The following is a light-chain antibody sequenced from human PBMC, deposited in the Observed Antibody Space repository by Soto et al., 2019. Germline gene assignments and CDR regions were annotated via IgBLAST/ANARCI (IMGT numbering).Light chain of an antibody. CDR1: SSDVGGYNY. J-gene: IGLJ2*01. CDR3: DSNTSSTAVV. CDR2: DVS. Sequence: QSALTQPASVSGSPGQSITISCTGTSSDVGGYNYVSWYQQHPGKAPKLMIYDVSNRPSGVSNRFSGSKSVNTAPLTISGLRAEDGGDYNCDSNTSSTAVVFGGGTKQTV. V-gene: IGLV2-14*01.